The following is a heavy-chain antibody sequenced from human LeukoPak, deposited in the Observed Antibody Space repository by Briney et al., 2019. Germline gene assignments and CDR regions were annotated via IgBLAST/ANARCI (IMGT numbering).Heavy chain of an antibody. J-gene: IGHJ6*03. CDR2: IGTAGDT. V-gene: IGHV3-13*01. D-gene: IGHD1-26*01. CDR1: GFTFSIYE. Sequence: PGGSLRLSCVASGFTFSIYEMNWVRQATGKGLEWVSAIGTAGDTYYPGSVKGRFTISRENAKNSLYLQMNSLRAGDTAVYYCARGSGSYSKDYYMDVWGKGTTVTISS. CDR3: ARGSGSYSKDYYMDV.